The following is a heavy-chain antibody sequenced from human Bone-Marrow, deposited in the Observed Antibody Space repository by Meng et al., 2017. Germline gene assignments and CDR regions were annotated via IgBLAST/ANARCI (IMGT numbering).Heavy chain of an antibody. CDR1: GYTFTGYY. CDR3: ARDEDISAAGKLFGDY. Sequence: QVRLVEPGAEGKKPGASGKVSCNASGYTFTGYYMHWVRQAPGQGLEWMGRINPKSGDTHYAQKFQARVTMTGDTSISTAYMELSGLRSDDTAMYYCARDEDISAAGKLFGDYWGQGTLVTVSS. CDR2: INPKSGDT. D-gene: IGHD6-25*01. V-gene: IGHV1-2*06. J-gene: IGHJ4*02.